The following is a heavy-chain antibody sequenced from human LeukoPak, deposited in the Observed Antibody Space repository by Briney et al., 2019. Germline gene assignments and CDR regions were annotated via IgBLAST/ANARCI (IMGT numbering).Heavy chain of an antibody. CDR1: GFTFSTYW. J-gene: IGHJ4*02. CDR2: LSGDGSSI. Sequence: GGSLRLSCVASGFTFSTYWMHWVRQALAKRLLWVSRLSGDGSSIKYADSLKGRFTISRDNAKNTLYLQMDSLRADDTAVYFCARASTTVPNLLDNWGQGTLVSVSS. D-gene: IGHD4-17*01. CDR3: ARASTTVPNLLDN. V-gene: IGHV3-74*03.